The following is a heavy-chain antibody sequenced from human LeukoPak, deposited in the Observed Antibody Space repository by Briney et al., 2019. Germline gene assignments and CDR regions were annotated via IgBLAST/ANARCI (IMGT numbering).Heavy chain of an antibody. CDR2: ISGSGDRT. J-gene: IGHJ4*02. CDR1: GFTFSNYA. Sequence: GGSLRLSCAASGFTFSNYAMSGVRQAPGEGLEWVSGISGSGDRTYYADSAKGRFTISRDNSKNTVHLQMDSLRAEDTAVYYCVKDIRAVIASGGFYFDNWGQGTLVTVSS. V-gene: IGHV3-23*01. D-gene: IGHD3-10*01. CDR3: VKDIRAVIASGGFYFDN.